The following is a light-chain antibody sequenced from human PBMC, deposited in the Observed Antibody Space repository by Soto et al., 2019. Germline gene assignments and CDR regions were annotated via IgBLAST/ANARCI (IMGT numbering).Light chain of an antibody. CDR3: KQYVNSLWT. CDR1: QSVSNNY. CDR2: GAS. J-gene: IGKJ1*01. V-gene: IGKV3-20*01. Sequence: EIVLTQSPGTLSLSPGERATLSCRTSQSVSNNYLAWYQQQPGQAPRLLIYGASNRATGIPDRFSGSGSGTYFTLTINGLEPEDFAVYYCKQYVNSLWTFGQGTKVDIK.